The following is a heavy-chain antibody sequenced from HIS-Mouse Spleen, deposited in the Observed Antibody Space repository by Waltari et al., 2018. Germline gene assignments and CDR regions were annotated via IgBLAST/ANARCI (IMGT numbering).Heavy chain of an antibody. CDR1: GGSISSSSYY. V-gene: IGHV4-39*07. CDR3: AREIPYSSSWYDWYFDL. Sequence: QLQLQESGPGLVKPSETLSLTCTVSGGSISSSSYYWGWIRQPPGKGLEWIGSIYYSGSTYYSPYLKSRVTISVDTSKNQFSLKLSSVTTADTAVYYGAREIPYSSSWYDWYFDLWGRGTLVTVSS. J-gene: IGHJ2*01. CDR2: IYYSGST. D-gene: IGHD6-13*01.